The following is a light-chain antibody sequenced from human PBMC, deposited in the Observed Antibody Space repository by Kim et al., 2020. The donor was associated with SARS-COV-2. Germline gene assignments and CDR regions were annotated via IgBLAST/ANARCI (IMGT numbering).Light chain of an antibody. Sequence: VVLIQSPLSLPVTLGQPASISCRSSQSVVHSSGNTYLNWFQQRPGQSPRRLIYKVSNRDSGVPDRFSGSGSGPDFTLKISRVEAEDVAVYYCMQGTHWPYTFGQGTKLEIK. CDR1: QSVVHSSGNTY. CDR3: MQGTHWPYT. J-gene: IGKJ2*01. CDR2: KVS. V-gene: IGKV2-30*02.